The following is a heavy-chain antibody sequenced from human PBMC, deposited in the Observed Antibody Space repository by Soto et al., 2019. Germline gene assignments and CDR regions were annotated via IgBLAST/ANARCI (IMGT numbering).Heavy chain of an antibody. D-gene: IGHD5-18*01. V-gene: IGHV1-69*06. J-gene: IGHJ4*02. CDR3: ARGVRGYRYGVDY. CDR2: IIPIFGTA. Sequence: SVKVSCKSSGGTFSSYAISWVRQAPGQGLEWMGGIIPIFGTANYAQKFQGRVTITADKSTSTAYMELSSLRSEDTAVYYCARGVRGYRYGVDYCGQGTLVTFSS. CDR1: GGTFSSYA.